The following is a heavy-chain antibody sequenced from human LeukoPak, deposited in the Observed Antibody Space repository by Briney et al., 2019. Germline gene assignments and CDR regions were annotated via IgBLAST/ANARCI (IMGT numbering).Heavy chain of an antibody. CDR3: AREGRMVTFGGVRHYYYGMDV. CDR1: GGSISSYY. D-gene: IGHD3-16*01. Sequence: SETLSLTCTVSGGSISSYYWSWIRQPPGKGLEWIGYIYYSGSTNYNPSLKSRVTISVDTSKNQFSLKLTSVTAADTAVYYCAREGRMVTFGGVRHYYYGMDVWGQGTTVTVSS. CDR2: IYYSGST. V-gene: IGHV4-59*01. J-gene: IGHJ6*02.